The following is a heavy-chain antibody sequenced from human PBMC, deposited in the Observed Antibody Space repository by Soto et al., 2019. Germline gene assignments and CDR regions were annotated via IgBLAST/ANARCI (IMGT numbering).Heavy chain of an antibody. CDR2: ISYDGSNK. V-gene: IGHV3-30-3*01. D-gene: IGHD6-13*01. CDR1: GFTFSSYA. Sequence: QVQLVESEGGVVQPGRSLRLSCAASGFTFSSYAMHWVRQAPGKGLEWVAVISYDGSNKYYADSVKGRFTISRDNSKNTLYLQMNSLRAEDTAVYYCARGGSSSWYPYWGQGTLVTVSS. J-gene: IGHJ4*02. CDR3: ARGGSSSWYPY.